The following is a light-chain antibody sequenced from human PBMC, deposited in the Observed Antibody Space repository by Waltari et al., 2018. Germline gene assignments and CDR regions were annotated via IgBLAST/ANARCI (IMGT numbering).Light chain of an antibody. CDR1: SSDIGAYNF. CDR2: DVN. CDR3: SSYTTGSTRYV. J-gene: IGLJ1*01. Sequence: QSALTQPASVSGSPGQSITISCTGTSSDIGAYNFVSWYQKHPGKAPKVMIYDVNNRPSGVSSPFSGSKSCNTASLTISGLQAEDEADYDCSSYTTGSTRYVFGSGTKVTVL. V-gene: IGLV2-14*03.